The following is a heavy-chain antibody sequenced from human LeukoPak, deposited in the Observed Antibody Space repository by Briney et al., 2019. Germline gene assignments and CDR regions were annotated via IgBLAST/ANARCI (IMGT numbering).Heavy chain of an antibody. Sequence: SRVTISVDMSKNQFPLNLSSVTAADTAVYYCARDRAVSGLYDYWGQGTLVTVSS. D-gene: IGHD5/OR15-5a*01. V-gene: IGHV4-39*06. CDR3: ARDRAVSGLYDY. J-gene: IGHJ4*02.